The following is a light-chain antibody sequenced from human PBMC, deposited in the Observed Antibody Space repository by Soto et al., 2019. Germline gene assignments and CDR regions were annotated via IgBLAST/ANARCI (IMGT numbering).Light chain of an antibody. Sequence: VMTPPPPPLSANLGDSATLSCRASQRVSLSFAWYQMRPGQPPRLLIYGASTRATDIPARFSGSGSGTDFTLTISSLLSGDVAVYFCQQYHSWPSWTFGQGTKV. J-gene: IGKJ1*01. CDR1: QRVSLS. CDR3: QQYHSWPSWT. V-gene: IGKV3-15*01. CDR2: GAS.